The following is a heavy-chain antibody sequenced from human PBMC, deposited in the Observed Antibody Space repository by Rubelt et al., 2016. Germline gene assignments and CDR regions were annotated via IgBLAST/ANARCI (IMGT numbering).Heavy chain of an antibody. CDR3: ARGLWFASYGMDV. CDR2: ISYDGSNK. Sequence: SYGMHWVRQAPGKGLEWVAVISYDGSNKYYADSVKGRFTISRDNSKNTLYLQMNSLRAEDTAVNYCARGLWFASYGMDVWGQGTTVTVSS. J-gene: IGHJ6*02. CDR1: SYG. V-gene: IGHV3-33*05. D-gene: IGHD3-10*01.